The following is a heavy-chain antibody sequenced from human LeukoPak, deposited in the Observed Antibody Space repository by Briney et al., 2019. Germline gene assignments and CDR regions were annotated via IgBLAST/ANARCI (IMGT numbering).Heavy chain of an antibody. CDR2: INTDGSST. V-gene: IGHV3-74*01. Sequence: GGSLRLSCAASRFTLSSYWMHWVRQAPGKGLVWVSRINTDGSSTNYADSVKGRFTISRDNAMNTLYLQMSNLRAEDTAVYYCASRTGVYWGQGTLVSVSS. D-gene: IGHD1-14*01. J-gene: IGHJ4*02. CDR3: ASRTGVY. CDR1: RFTLSSYW.